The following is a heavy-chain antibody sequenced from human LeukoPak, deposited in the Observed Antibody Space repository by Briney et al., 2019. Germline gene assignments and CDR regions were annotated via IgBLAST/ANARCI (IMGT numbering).Heavy chain of an antibody. CDR2: IYHSGKT. V-gene: IGHV4-39*07. J-gene: IGHJ6*03. CDR3: ARLRATWPLYYYYMDV. Sequence: SETLSLTCTVSGGSIIKRSHFWGWVRQPPGKGLEWIGSIYHSGKTYYSPSLKSRVTISVDTSKNQFSLKLSSVTAADTAVYYCARLRATWPLYYYYMDVWGKGTTVTVSS. CDR1: GGSIIKRSHF. D-gene: IGHD3-16*01.